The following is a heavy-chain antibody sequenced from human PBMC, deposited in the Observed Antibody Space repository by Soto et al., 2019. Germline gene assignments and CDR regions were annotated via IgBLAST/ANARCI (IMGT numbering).Heavy chain of an antibody. Sequence: QVQLQESGPGLVKPSQTLSLTCTVSGGSISSGDYYWSWIRQPPGKGLEWIGYIYYSGSTYYNPSLKSRVTISVDTSKNQFSLKLSSVTAADTAVYYCASRVGCSGGSCYFWPTDLDYWGQGTLVTVSS. CDR2: IYYSGST. CDR3: ASRVGCSGGSCYFWPTDLDY. V-gene: IGHV4-30-4*01. CDR1: GGSISSGDYY. D-gene: IGHD2-15*01. J-gene: IGHJ4*02.